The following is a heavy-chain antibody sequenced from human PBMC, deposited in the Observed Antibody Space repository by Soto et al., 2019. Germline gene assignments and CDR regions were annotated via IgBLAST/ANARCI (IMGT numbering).Heavy chain of an antibody. CDR2: IYYSGST. V-gene: IGHV4-31*03. J-gene: IGHJ4*02. CDR3: ARGGSSSRTRALLAL. CDR1: GGSISSGGYY. Sequence: SETLSLTCTVSGGSISSGGYYWSWIRQHPGKGLEWIGYIYYSGSTYYNPSLKSRVTISVDTSKNQFSLKLSSVTAADTAVYYCARGGSSSRTRALLALWGQGTLVTVSS. D-gene: IGHD5-18*01.